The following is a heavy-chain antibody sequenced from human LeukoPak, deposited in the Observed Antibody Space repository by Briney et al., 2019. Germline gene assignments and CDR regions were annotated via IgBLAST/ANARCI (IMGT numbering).Heavy chain of an antibody. CDR3: ARDPASYYYGSGSCFGYYYYGMDV. D-gene: IGHD3-10*01. CDR2: ISSSGSTI. Sequence: GGSLRLSCAASGFTFSSYEMNWVRQAPGKGLEWVSYISSSGSTIYYADSVKGRFTISRDNAKNSLYLQMNSLRAEDTAVYYCARDPASYYYGSGSCFGYYYYGMDVWGKGTTVTVPS. J-gene: IGHJ6*04. CDR1: GFTFSSYE. V-gene: IGHV3-48*03.